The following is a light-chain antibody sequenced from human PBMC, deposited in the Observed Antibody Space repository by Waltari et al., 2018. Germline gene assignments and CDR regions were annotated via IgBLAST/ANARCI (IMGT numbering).Light chain of an antibody. Sequence: EIVLTQSPATLSLSLGERATLSCRANQQITTTFLAWYQQKPGQAPRLLIYAASTRAPGVPDRFSGSGSGTDFTLTFNRLEHEDFAVYWCQQYGSSLYTLGQGTKLEIK. CDR2: AAS. J-gene: IGKJ2*01. CDR1: QQITTTF. V-gene: IGKV3-20*01. CDR3: QQYGSSLYT.